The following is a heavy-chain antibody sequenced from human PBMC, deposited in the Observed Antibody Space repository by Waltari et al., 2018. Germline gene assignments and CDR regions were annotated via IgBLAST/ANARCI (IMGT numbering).Heavy chain of an antibody. CDR3: AKDRGLGYCSGGSCSFDY. J-gene: IGHJ4*02. CDR1: GFTFSSYA. CDR2: ISGSGGST. V-gene: IGHV3-23*01. D-gene: IGHD2-15*01. Sequence: EVQLLESGGGLVQPGGSLRLSCAASGFTFSSYAMSWVRQARGKGLEWVSAISGSGGSTYYADSVKGRFTISRDNSKNTLYLQMNSLRAEDTAVYYCAKDRGLGYCSGGSCSFDYWGQGTLVTVSS.